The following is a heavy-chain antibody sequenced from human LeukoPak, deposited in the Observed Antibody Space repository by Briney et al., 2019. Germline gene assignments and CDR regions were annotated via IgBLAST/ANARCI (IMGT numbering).Heavy chain of an antibody. CDR3: AGSSLHYYYGMDV. Sequence: SQTLSLTCTVSGGSISSGGYYWSWIRQPPGKGLEWIGYIYYSGSTYYNPSLKSRVTISVDTSKNQFSLKLSSVTAADTAVYYCAGSSLHYYYGMDVWGQGTTVTVSS. CDR2: IYYSGST. J-gene: IGHJ6*02. V-gene: IGHV4-30-4*08. D-gene: IGHD6-13*01. CDR1: GGSISSGGYY.